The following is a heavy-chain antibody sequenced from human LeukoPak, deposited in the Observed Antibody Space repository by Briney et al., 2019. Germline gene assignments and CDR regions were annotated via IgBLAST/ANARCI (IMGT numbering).Heavy chain of an antibody. CDR3: ARDRDSSSWYYLDY. J-gene: IGHJ4*02. CDR1: GFTFSSYG. D-gene: IGHD6-13*01. CDR2: IWFDGSNK. V-gene: IGHV3-33*01. Sequence: GGSLRLSCAASGFTFSSYGMHWVRQAPGKGLEWVAIIWFDGSNKYYADSVKGRFTISRDNSKNMLDLQTNSLRAEDTAVYYCARDRDSSSWYYLDYWGQGTLVTVSS.